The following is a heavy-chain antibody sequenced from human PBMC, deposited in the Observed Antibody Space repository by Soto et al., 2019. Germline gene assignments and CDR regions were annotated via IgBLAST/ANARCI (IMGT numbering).Heavy chain of an antibody. CDR2: VSGSGGTT. D-gene: IGHD3-9*01. CDR1: GFTFSNYA. CDR3: AKPVLTGPWGYYYGLDV. V-gene: IGHV3-23*01. Sequence: GGSLRLSCAASGFTFSNYAMSWVRQAPGKGLEWVSAVSGSGGTTHYADSVKGRFTISRDNSKNTLYLQMNSLRAEDTAVYYCAKPVLTGPWGYYYGLDVWGQGTTVTVSS. J-gene: IGHJ6*02.